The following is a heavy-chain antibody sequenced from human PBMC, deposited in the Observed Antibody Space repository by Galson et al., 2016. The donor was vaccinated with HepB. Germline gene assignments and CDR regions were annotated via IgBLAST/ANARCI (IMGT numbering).Heavy chain of an antibody. CDR3: ARGGPTISVAGSLDY. J-gene: IGHJ4*02. Sequence: SLRLSCAASGFMFSDCHMSWIRQAPGKGLEWLSHISYNARYTNYTDSVKGRFTISRDNVKNSLYLQMNSLRAEDTAVYYCARGGPTISVAGSLDYWGQGTLVTVSS. V-gene: IGHV3-11*06. CDR1: GFMFSDCH. CDR2: ISYNARYT. D-gene: IGHD6-19*01.